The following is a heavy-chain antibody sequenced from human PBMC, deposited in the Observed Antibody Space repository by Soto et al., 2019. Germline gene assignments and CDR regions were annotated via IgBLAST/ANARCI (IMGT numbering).Heavy chain of an antibody. Sequence: GGSLRLSCVASGFTFSTPDMHWVRQAPGQGLEWVAVVSYDERNIYYADSVKGRFSVSRDNSKNTLFLHMNSLRAEDTAVYFCAKLVDKSLDDYWGQGALVTVPQ. CDR2: VSYDERNI. CDR1: GFTFSTPD. D-gene: IGHD3-16*01. CDR3: AKLVDKSLDDY. V-gene: IGHV3-30*18. J-gene: IGHJ4*02.